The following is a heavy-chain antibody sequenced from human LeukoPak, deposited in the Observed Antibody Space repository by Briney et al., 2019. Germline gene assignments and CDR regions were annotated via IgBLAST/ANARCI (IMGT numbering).Heavy chain of an antibody. D-gene: IGHD6-13*01. Sequence: ASVKVSCKASEGTFSSYAISWVRQAPGQGLEWMGGIIPIFGTANYAQKFQGRVTSTADESTSTAYIELSSLRSEETAVYYCARDGVAAAGNFDYWGQGTLVTVSS. J-gene: IGHJ4*02. CDR2: IIPIFGTA. CDR3: ARDGVAAAGNFDY. V-gene: IGHV1-69*13. CDR1: EGTFSSYA.